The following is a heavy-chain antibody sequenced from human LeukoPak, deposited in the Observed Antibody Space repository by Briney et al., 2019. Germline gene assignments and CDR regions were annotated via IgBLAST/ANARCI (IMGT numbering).Heavy chain of an antibody. CDR2: IKSKTDGGTT. Sequence: GGSLRLSCAASGFTFSNAWMNWVRQAPGKGLGWLGRIKSKTDGGTTDYAAPVKGRFTISRDDSKNTLYLQMNSLKTEDTAVYYCTTLEIRYFDWFPSRVADDWGQGTLVTVSS. J-gene: IGHJ4*02. CDR3: TTLEIRYFDWFPSRVADD. D-gene: IGHD3-9*01. CDR1: GFTFSNAW. V-gene: IGHV3-15*05.